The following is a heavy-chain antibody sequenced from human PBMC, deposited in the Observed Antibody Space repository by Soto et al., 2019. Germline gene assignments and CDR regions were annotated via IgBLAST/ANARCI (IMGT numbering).Heavy chain of an antibody. Sequence: EVQLVESGGGLVQPGGSLKLSCAASGFTFSDSTMHWVRQASGKGLEWVGRIRNKANSYATAYAASVKGRFTVSRDDSKNTAYLQMNGLKTEDSPVYYCTSSVVVVTAIAASWGQGTLVTVSS. V-gene: IGHV3-73*02. D-gene: IGHD2-21*02. J-gene: IGHJ5*01. CDR2: IRNKANSYAT. CDR3: TSSVVVVTAIAAS. CDR1: GFTFSDST.